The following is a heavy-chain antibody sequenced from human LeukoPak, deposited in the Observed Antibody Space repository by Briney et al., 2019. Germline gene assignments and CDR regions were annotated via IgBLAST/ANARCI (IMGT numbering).Heavy chain of an antibody. Sequence: GASVKVSCKASGYTFTSYYIHWVRQAPGQGLEWMAIINPSGGSTTYAQKFQGRVTMTRDTSTSTVYMELSSLRSEDTAVYYCARDPWGSGSPLDYWGQGTLVTVSS. CDR2: INPSGGST. V-gene: IGHV1-46*01. D-gene: IGHD1-26*01. CDR3: ARDPWGSGSPLDY. CDR1: GYTFTSYY. J-gene: IGHJ4*02.